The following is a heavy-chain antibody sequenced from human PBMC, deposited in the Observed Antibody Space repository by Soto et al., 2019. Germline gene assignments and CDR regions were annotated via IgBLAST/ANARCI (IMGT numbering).Heavy chain of an antibody. V-gene: IGHV6-1*01. CDR3: ARGPFFPGYYDPWVHSVAYFDF. CDR1: GDSVSSNSAA. J-gene: IGHJ4*02. Sequence: PSQTLSLTCAISGDSVSSNSAAWIWIRQSPSRGPEWLGRTYYRSKWYNDYAVSVKSRITIDPDTSKNQFSLQLNSVTPEDTAVYYCARGPFFPGYYDPWVHSVAYFDFWGQGTLVTVSS. D-gene: IGHD3-22*01. CDR2: TYYRSKWYN.